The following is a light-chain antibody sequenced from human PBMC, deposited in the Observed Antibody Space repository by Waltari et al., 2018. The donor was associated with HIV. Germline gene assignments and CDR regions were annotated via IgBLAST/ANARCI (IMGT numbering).Light chain of an antibody. CDR2: GAS. CDR1: QSVSSSY. V-gene: IGKV3-20*01. Sequence: QAPGTLSLSPGERATLSCRASQSVSSSYLAWYQQKPGQAPRLLIYGASSRATGIPDRFSGSGSGTDFTLTISRLEPEDFAVYYCQQYGSSPRTFGPGTEVDIK. J-gene: IGKJ3*01. CDR3: QQYGSSPRT.